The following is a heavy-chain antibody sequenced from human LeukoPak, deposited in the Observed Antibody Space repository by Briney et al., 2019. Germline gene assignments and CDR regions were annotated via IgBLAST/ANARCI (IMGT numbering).Heavy chain of an antibody. V-gene: IGHV4-4*09. Sequence: SETLSLTCTVSGDSLSSYNWSWIRQPPGKRLEWIGHIYNSDNSNDNPSLKSRVTISVDTSKNQFSLKLSSVTAADTAVYYCARRPIAVAGIVGAVAFDIWGQGTMVTVSS. J-gene: IGHJ3*02. D-gene: IGHD6-19*01. CDR1: GDSLSSYN. CDR2: IYNSDNS. CDR3: ARRPIAVAGIVGAVAFDI.